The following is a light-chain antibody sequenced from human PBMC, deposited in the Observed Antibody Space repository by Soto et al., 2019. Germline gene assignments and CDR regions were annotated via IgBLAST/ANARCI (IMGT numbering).Light chain of an antibody. CDR1: QSFSNY. CDR3: QQSYGTPLT. CDR2: AAS. Sequence: DMDVTQSPSSLSPSVGDRVTITCRASQSFSNYLNWYQHKPWKVHKLLIYAASILQCGVTTRFSGSGSGTDFILTINSLQPGDFATYYCQQSYGTPLTFGGATKIEIK. J-gene: IGKJ4*01. V-gene: IGKV1-39*01.